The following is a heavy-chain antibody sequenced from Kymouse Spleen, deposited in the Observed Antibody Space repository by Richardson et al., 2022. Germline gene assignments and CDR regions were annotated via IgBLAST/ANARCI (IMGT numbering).Heavy chain of an antibody. CDR3: ARVVDDYSNYAFDY. CDR2: INHSGST. V-gene: IGHV4-34*01. CDR1: GGSFSGYY. Sequence: QVQLQQWGAGLLKPSETLSLTCAVYGGSFSGYYWSWIRQPPGKGLEWIGEINHSGSTNYNPSLKSRVTISVDTSKNQFSLKLSSVTAADTAVYYCARVVDDYSNYAFDYWGQGTLVTVSS. D-gene: IGHD4-11,IGHD4-11*01. J-gene: IGHJ4*02.